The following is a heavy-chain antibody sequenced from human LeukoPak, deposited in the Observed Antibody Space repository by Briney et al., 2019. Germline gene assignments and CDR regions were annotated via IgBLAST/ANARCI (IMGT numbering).Heavy chain of an antibody. CDR3: AREGSGYDSNWFDP. Sequence: GGSLRLSCAASGFTFSSYSMNWVRQAPGKGLEWVSSISSSSSYIYYADSVKGRFTISRDNAKNSLYLQMNSLRAEDTAVYYCAREGSGYDSNWFDPWGRGTLVTVSS. V-gene: IGHV3-21*01. CDR2: ISSSSSYI. J-gene: IGHJ5*02. CDR1: GFTFSSYS. D-gene: IGHD5-12*01.